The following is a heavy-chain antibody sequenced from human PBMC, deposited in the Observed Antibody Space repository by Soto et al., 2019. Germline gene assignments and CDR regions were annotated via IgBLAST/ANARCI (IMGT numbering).Heavy chain of an antibody. CDR2: ISAYNGNT. CDR1: VYTFTSYG. V-gene: IGHV1-18*01. J-gene: IGHJ4*02. D-gene: IGHD3-9*01. CDR3: ARAYYDILPGYTPPDY. Sequence: GASGEVSCKGSVYTFTSYGISWVRKAPGQGLEWMGWISAYNGNTNYAQKLQGRVTMTTDTSTSTAYMELRSLRSDDTAVYYCARAYYDILPGYTPPDYWGQGTLVTVSS.